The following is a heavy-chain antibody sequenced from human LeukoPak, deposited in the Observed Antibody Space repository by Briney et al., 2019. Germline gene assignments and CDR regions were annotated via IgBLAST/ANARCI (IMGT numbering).Heavy chain of an antibody. V-gene: IGHV1-2*02. D-gene: IGHD5-18*01. CDR2: VNPNNGGT. Sequence: ASVKVSCKPSGYTFTGYYMHWLRQAPGQGLQWLGWVNPNNGGTNYARKFQGRVTMTWDTSINTAYMELNRLTSDDTAVYFCARLGRQDTAMAWGQGTLVTVSS. J-gene: IGHJ5*02. CDR1: GYTFTGYY. CDR3: ARLGRQDTAMA.